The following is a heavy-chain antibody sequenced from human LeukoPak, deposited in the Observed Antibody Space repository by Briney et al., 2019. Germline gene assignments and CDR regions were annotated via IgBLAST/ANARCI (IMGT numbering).Heavy chain of an antibody. CDR3: ARTQTTVTPDY. V-gene: IGHV1-18*01. D-gene: IGHD4-17*01. CDR1: GYTFSSHG. J-gene: IGHJ4*02. Sequence: ASVKVSCKASGYTFSSHGISWVRQAPGQGLEWMGWISAYNGNTNYAQKLQGRVTMTTDTSTSTAYMELRSLRSDDTAVYYCARTQTTVTPDYWGQGTLVTVSS. CDR2: ISAYNGNT.